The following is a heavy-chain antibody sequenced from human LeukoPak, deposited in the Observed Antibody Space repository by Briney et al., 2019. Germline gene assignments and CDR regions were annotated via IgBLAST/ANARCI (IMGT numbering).Heavy chain of an antibody. Sequence: SETLSLTCAVYGGSFSGYYWSWIRQPPGKGLEWIGEINHSGSTNYNPSLKSRVTISVDTSKNQFSLKLSSVTAADTAVYYCARGRLGYCSGGSCYHYYYYMDVWGKGTTVTISS. J-gene: IGHJ6*03. D-gene: IGHD2-15*01. CDR1: GGSFSGYY. CDR3: ARGRLGYCSGGSCYHYYYYMDV. CDR2: INHSGST. V-gene: IGHV4-34*01.